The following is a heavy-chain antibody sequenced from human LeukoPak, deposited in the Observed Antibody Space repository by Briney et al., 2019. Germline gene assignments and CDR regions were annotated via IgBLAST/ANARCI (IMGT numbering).Heavy chain of an antibody. CDR3: ARMGVGNRLRSAFDI. CDR1: GYTFTSYG. CDR2: ISAYNGNT. D-gene: IGHD1-14*01. Sequence: ASVKVSCKASGYTFTSYGISWVRQAPGQGLEWMGWISAYNGNTNYAQKLQGRVTMTTDTSTSTAYVELRSLRSDDTAVYYCARMGVGNRLRSAFDIWGQGTMVTVSS. J-gene: IGHJ3*02. V-gene: IGHV1-18*01.